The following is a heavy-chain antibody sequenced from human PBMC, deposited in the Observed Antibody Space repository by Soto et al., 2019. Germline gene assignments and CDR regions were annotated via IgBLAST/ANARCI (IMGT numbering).Heavy chain of an antibody. D-gene: IGHD1-7*01. CDR2: IYRTGST. CDR1: GASFTINNW. CDR3: ASRDPGTSVDY. V-gene: IGHV4-4*02. Sequence: PSESLSLTSAVSGASFTINNWWTWVRQPPGQGLEWIGEIYRTGSTNYNPSLKSRVTISLDKSENQFSLKVTSLTAADTAVYYCASRDPGTSVDYWGQGTLVTVSS. J-gene: IGHJ4*02.